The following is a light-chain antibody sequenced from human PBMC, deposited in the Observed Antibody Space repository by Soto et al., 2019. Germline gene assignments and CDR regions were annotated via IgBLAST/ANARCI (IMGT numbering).Light chain of an antibody. CDR1: QSVSNW. Sequence: DIQMTQSPSTLSASVGDRVTISCRASQSVSNWLAWYQQKPGKAPKLLIYKASSLESGVPSRFSGSGSGTEFTLTISSLQPDDFATYYCQQYNYYWTFGQGPKVEIK. CDR3: QQYNYYWT. J-gene: IGKJ1*01. CDR2: KAS. V-gene: IGKV1-5*03.